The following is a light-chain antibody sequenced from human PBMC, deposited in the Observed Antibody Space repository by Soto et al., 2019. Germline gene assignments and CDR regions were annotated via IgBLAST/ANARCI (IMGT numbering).Light chain of an antibody. V-gene: IGKV3-20*01. J-gene: IGKJ4*01. Sequence: EIVLTQSPGTLSLSPGERATLSCRASQSVSSSYLAWNQQKPGQAPRLLIYGASSRATGIPDRFSGSGSGTDFTLTISRLEPEDFAVYYCQQYGSSPPNFGGGTKVEIK. CDR3: QQYGSSPPN. CDR2: GAS. CDR1: QSVSSSY.